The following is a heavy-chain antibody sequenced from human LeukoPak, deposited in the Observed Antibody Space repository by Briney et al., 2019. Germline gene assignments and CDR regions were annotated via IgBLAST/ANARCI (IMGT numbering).Heavy chain of an antibody. D-gene: IGHD6-13*01. CDR1: GFTFSSYW. CDR2: INSDGSST. J-gene: IGHJ4*02. Sequence: GGSLRLSCAASGFTFSSYWMHWVRQTPGKGLVWVSRINSDGSSTSYADSVKGRFTISRDNAKNTLSLQMNSLRAEDTAFYYCAILAAAGTADYWGQGTLVAVSS. CDR3: AILAAAGTADY. V-gene: IGHV3-74*01.